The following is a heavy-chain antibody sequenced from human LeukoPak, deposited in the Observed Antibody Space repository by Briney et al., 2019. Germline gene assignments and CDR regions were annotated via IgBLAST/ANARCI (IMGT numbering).Heavy chain of an antibody. CDR3: ASLLIATRPRGYYYGMDV. CDR1: GGSFSGYY. J-gene: IGHJ6*02. CDR2: INHSGST. Sequence: SETLSLTCAVYGGSFSGYYWSWIRQPPGKGLEWIGEINHSGSTNYNPSLKSRVTISVDTSKNQFSLKLSSVTAADTAVYYCASLLIATRPRGYYYGMDVWGQGTTVTVSS. V-gene: IGHV4-34*01. D-gene: IGHD6-6*01.